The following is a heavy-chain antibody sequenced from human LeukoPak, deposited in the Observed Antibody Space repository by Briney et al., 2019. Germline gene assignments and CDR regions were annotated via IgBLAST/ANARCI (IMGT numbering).Heavy chain of an antibody. V-gene: IGHV1-2*02. Sequence: ASMRVSCKASGYTFSDYYIHWIRQAPGQGLEWMGLINPKNGDTNFAQTFQGRVTVTRDTSITTAYMGLSRLSSDDTAVYYCARGWQINSSGGFVDPWGQGTLVTVSS. CDR1: GYTFSDYY. D-gene: IGHD6-6*01. J-gene: IGHJ5*02. CDR2: INPKNGDT. CDR3: ARGWQINSSGGFVDP.